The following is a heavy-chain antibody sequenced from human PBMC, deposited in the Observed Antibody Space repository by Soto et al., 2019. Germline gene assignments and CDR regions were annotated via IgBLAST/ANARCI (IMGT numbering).Heavy chain of an antibody. CDR1: GGSVTSGSYY. CDR3: AREWGLLPYYVMNV. D-gene: IGHD7-27*01. J-gene: IGHJ6*02. V-gene: IGHV4-61*03. CDR2: ISYTGRT. Sequence: SLTCIVSGGSVTSGSYYWTWLRQPPGKGLEWIGYISYTGRTKYNPSLQSRVTISVDTSKNDFSLNLSSVTAADTAVYFCAREWGLLPYYVMNVWGHGTAVTVSS.